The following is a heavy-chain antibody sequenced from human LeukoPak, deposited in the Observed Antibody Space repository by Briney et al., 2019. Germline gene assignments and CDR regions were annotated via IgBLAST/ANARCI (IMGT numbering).Heavy chain of an antibody. J-gene: IGHJ4*02. CDR1: GGSISSYY. D-gene: IGHD3-9*01. CDR3: ASSYYDILTGYYKGDFDY. V-gene: IGHV4-59*08. Sequence: PSETLSLTCTVSGGSISSYYWSWIRQPPGKGLEWIGYIYYSGSTNYNPSLKSRVTISVDTSKNQFSLKLSSVTAADTAVYYCASSYYDILTGYYKGDFDYWGQGTLVTVSS. CDR2: IYYSGST.